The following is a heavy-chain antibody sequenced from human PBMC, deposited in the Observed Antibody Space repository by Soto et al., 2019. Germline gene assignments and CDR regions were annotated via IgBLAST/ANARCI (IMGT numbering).Heavy chain of an antibody. CDR1: GFTFNSYS. D-gene: IGHD6-13*01. Sequence: GGSLRLSCAASGFTFNSYSMNWVRQAPGKGLEWVSYISSSSSTIYYADSVKGRFTISRDNAKNSLYLQMNSLRAEDTAVYYCARAFSAGSYYYYMDVWGKGTTVTVSS. CDR3: ARAFSAGSYYYYMDV. V-gene: IGHV3-48*01. J-gene: IGHJ6*03. CDR2: ISSSSSTI.